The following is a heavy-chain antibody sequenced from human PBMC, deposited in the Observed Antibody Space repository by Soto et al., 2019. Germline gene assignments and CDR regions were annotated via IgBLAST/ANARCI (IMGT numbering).Heavy chain of an antibody. V-gene: IGHV3-23*04. CDR1: GFIFSNYV. CDR2: ISDSGGTS. CDR3: AKRPRALLTFDY. J-gene: IGHJ4*02. Sequence: EVQLVDSGGGLVQPGGSLRLSCAASGFIFSNYVMSWVRQAPGKGLEWVSSISDSGGTSYYADSVKGRFTISRDNSKNTLYLQMNSLRAEDTGIYDCAKRPRALLTFDYWGQGTLVTVSS. D-gene: IGHD1-26*01.